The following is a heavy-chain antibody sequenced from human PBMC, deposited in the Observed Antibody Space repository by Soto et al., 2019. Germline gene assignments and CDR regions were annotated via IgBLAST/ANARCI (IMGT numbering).Heavy chain of an antibody. CDR2: ISSSSSTI. D-gene: IGHD3-10*01. Sequence: GESLRLSCAASGFTFSSYSMNWVRQAPGKGLEWVSYISSSSSTIYYADSVKGRFTISRDNAKNSLYLQMNSLRAEDTAVYYCARDSAGDAFDIWGQGTMVNVSS. CDR1: GFTFSSYS. CDR3: ARDSAGDAFDI. V-gene: IGHV3-48*04. J-gene: IGHJ3*02.